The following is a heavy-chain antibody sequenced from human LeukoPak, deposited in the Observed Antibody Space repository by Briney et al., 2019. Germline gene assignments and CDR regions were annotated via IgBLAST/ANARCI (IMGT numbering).Heavy chain of an antibody. D-gene: IGHD2-2*01. CDR2: INHSGRT. CDR3: ARDPCSSINCPLRF. J-gene: IGHJ4*02. Sequence: SETLSLTCAVSGGSLSGSYCTWVRQSPGEGLEWIGEINHSGRTNYNPSLQSRVTISLDTTRSQFSLVLRSVTAADTAVYYCARDPCSSINCPLRFWGQGTLVTVSS. CDR1: GGSLSGSY. V-gene: IGHV4-34*01.